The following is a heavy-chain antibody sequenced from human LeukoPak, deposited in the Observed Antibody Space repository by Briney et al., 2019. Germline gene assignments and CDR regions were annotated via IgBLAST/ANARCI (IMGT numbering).Heavy chain of an antibody. J-gene: IGHJ4*02. V-gene: IGHV3-15*04. CDR1: GFSFSDAW. Sequence: GGSLRLSCAASGFSFSDAWMSWVRQIPGKGLEWVGHIESKTDDGTTNYAAPVKGRFTISRDDSTNTLYLKMNSLKSEDTAVYYCTTYGSGRKFDYWGQGILVTVSS. CDR2: IESKTDDGTT. D-gene: IGHD3-10*01. CDR3: TTYGSGRKFDY.